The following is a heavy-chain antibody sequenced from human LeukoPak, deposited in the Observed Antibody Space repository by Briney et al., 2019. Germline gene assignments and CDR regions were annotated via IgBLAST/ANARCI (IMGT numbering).Heavy chain of an antibody. J-gene: IGHJ4*02. D-gene: IGHD3-10*01. Sequence: GGCLRLSCVGSGFTFSSYGMHWVRQAAGKGLEWVAFIRHDGRNEYYADSVKGRFTVSRDNSKNTLFLQMNSLRVEEMAVYYCAKEVHPYDSGAYYFDYWGRGTLVTVSS. CDR2: IRHDGRNE. CDR3: AKEVHPYDSGAYYFDY. V-gene: IGHV3-30*02. CDR1: GFTFSSYG.